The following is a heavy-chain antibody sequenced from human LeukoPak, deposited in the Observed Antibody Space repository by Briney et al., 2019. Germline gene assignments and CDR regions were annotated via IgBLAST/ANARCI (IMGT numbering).Heavy chain of an antibody. V-gene: IGHV1-69*13. CDR1: GGTFSSYA. CDR3: ARISVGYCSSTSCQVYYGMDV. Sequence: ASVTVSCKASGGTFSSYAISWVRQAPGQGLEWMGGIIPIFGTANYAQKFQGRVTITADESTSTAYMELSSLRSEDTAVYYCARISVGYCSSTSCQVYYGMDVWGKGTTVTVSS. D-gene: IGHD2-2*01. J-gene: IGHJ6*04. CDR2: IIPIFGTA.